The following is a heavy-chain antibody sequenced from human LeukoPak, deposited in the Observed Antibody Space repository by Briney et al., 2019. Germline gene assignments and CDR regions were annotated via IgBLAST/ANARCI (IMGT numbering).Heavy chain of an antibody. J-gene: IGHJ6*02. CDR3: AKLQYSSNRYHHYGLDV. Sequence: GGSLRLSCAASGFTLSSYAMSWVRQAPGRGLEWVSAISDSGGSTYYADSVKGRLTISRDNSKNTLYLQMNSLRAEDTAVYYCAKLQYSSNRYHHYGLDVWGQGSTVTVSS. V-gene: IGHV3-23*01. D-gene: IGHD6-13*01. CDR2: ISDSGGST. CDR1: GFTLSSYA.